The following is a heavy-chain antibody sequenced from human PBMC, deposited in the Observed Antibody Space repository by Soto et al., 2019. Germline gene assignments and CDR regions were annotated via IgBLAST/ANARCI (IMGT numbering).Heavy chain of an antibody. CDR1: GFSLNTGGVG. CDR3: VRNWRYYGGDYYYGMDA. J-gene: IGHJ6*02. V-gene: IGHV2-5*02. D-gene: IGHD3-10*01. Sequence: ITLKESGPTLVKPTQTLTLTCTFSGFSLNTGGVGVGWVRQPRVKAMGWLAFIYWDGDERYRPSLRSRLNITKDTINNQVVLTMTNMDPEDTATYYCVRNWRYYGGDYYYGMDAWGQGTTVTVSS. CDR2: IYWDGDE.